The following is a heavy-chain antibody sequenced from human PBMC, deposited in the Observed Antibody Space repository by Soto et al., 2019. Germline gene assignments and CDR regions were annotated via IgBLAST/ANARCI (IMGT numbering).Heavy chain of an antibody. CDR1: GITFSSYA. Sequence: QVQLVQSGAEAKKPGSSVKVSCMASGITFSSYAFSWVRQAPGQGPEWMGGIIPLFAPTNYTQKFQGRVTITADKSTSTVYLELTSLRSEDTAVYYCAGGLAASGPSFDYWGQGTLVSVSS. CDR3: AGGLAASGPSFDY. J-gene: IGHJ4*02. D-gene: IGHD6-13*01. CDR2: IIPLFAPT. V-gene: IGHV1-69*06.